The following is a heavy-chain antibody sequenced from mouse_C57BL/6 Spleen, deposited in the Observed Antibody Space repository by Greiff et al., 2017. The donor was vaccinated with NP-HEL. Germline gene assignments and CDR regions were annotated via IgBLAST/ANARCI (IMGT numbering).Heavy chain of an antibody. CDR3: TTPRAWFAY. Sequence: VQLQQSGAELVRPGASVKLSCTASGFTIKDDYMHWVKQRPEQGLEWIGWIDPENGDTEYASKFQGKATITADTSSNTAYLQLSSLTSEDTAVYYCTTPRAWFAYWGQGTLVTVSA. J-gene: IGHJ3*01. D-gene: IGHD3-3*01. CDR2: IDPENGDT. CDR1: GFTIKDDY. V-gene: IGHV14-4*01.